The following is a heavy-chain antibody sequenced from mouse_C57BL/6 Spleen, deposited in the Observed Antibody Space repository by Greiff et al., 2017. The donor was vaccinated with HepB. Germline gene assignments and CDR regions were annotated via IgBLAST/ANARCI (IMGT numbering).Heavy chain of an antibody. CDR1: GFTFSDYY. D-gene: IGHD2-1*01. CDR3: ARGGYYGNPYWYFDV. V-gene: IGHV5-16*01. CDR2: INYDGSST. Sequence: EVKLVESEGGLVQPGSSMKLSCTASGFTFSDYYMAWVRQVPEKGLEWVANINYDGSSTYYLDSLKSRFIISRDNAKNIRYLQMSSLKSEDTATYYCARGGYYGNPYWYFDVWGTGTTVTVSS. J-gene: IGHJ1*03.